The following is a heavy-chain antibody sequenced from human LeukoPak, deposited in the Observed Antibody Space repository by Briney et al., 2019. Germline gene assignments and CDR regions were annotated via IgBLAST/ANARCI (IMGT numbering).Heavy chain of an antibody. CDR1: GFTFSSYW. CDR2: INSDGSST. D-gene: IGHD4-23*01. J-gene: IGHJ4*02. CDR3: ARASYGGNSRPFHY. V-gene: IGHV3-74*01. Sequence: GGSLRLSCAASGFTFSSYWMHWVRQAPGKGLVWVSRINSDGSSTSYADSVKGRFTISRDNAQNTLYLQMNSLRAEDTAVYYCARASYGGNSRPFHYWGQGTLVTVSS.